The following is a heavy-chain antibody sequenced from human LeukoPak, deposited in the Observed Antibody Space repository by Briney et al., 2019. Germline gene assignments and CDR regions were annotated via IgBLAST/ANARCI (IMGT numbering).Heavy chain of an antibody. Sequence: GGSLRLSCAASGFTFDYLAMSWVRQTPGKGLEWVANIKQDGSTKHYADSLKGRFTISRDNPKNSLYLQMNSLRADDTAVYYCARDTDGSLDYWGQGILVTVAS. CDR2: IKQDGSTK. V-gene: IGHV3-7*01. D-gene: IGHD1-26*01. J-gene: IGHJ4*02. CDR1: GFTFDYLA. CDR3: ARDTDGSLDY.